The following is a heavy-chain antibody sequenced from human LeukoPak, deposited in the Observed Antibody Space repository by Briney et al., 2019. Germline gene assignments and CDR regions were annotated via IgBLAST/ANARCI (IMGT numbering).Heavy chain of an antibody. Sequence: GGSLRLSCVASGFTFSDYAMIWFRRAPGEGLECVSGISDRGDRMDYADSVKGRFTISRDNSKNTPYLQIHSLKVEDTAIYFCAKDLGSRGLGTTLINWGQGTLVTVSS. V-gene: IGHV3-23*01. J-gene: IGHJ4*02. CDR2: ISDRGDRM. CDR3: AKDLGSRGLGTTLIN. CDR1: GFTFSDYA. D-gene: IGHD1/OR15-1a*01.